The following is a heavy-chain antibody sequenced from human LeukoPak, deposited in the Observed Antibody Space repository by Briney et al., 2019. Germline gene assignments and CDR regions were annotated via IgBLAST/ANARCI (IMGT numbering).Heavy chain of an antibody. CDR2: IYYSGNT. CDR1: GGSISSSSDY. V-gene: IGHV4-39*01. J-gene: IGHJ4*02. D-gene: IGHD2-15*01. CDR3: ARHELGSCDGGSCPYYFDY. Sequence: PSETLSLTCTVSGGSISSSSDYWGWIRQPPGKGLEWIGTIYYSGNTYYNPSLKSRVTISVDTSKNQFSLKVSSVTAADTAVYYCARHELGSCDGGSCPYYFDYWGQGTLVTVSS.